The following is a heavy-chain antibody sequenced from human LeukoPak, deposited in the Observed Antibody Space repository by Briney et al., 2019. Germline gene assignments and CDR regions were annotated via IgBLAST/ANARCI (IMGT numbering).Heavy chain of an antibody. Sequence: ASVKVSCKASGGTFSSYAISWVRQAPGQGLEWMGGIIPIFGTANYAQKFQGRVTITTDESTSTAYMELSSLRSEDTAVYYCAGGGYCSSTSCSLNWFDPWGQGTLVTVSS. D-gene: IGHD2-2*01. V-gene: IGHV1-69*05. J-gene: IGHJ5*02. CDR3: AGGGYCSSTSCSLNWFDP. CDR2: IIPIFGTA. CDR1: GGTFSSYA.